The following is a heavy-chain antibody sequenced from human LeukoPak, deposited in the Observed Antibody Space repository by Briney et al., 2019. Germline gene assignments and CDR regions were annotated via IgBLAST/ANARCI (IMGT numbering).Heavy chain of an antibody. CDR3: ARDHETGGLDYYDSSAPYAFDI. D-gene: IGHD3-22*01. Sequence: SETLSLTCTVSGGSISSYYWSWIRQPPGKGLEWIGYIYYSGSTNYNPSLKSRVTISVDTSKNLFSLKLSSVTAADTAVYYCARDHETGGLDYYDSSAPYAFDIWGQGTMVTVSS. J-gene: IGHJ3*02. V-gene: IGHV4-59*01. CDR1: GGSISSYY. CDR2: IYYSGST.